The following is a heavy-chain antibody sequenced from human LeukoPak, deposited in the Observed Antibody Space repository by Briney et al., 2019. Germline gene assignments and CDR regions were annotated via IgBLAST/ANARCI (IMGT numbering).Heavy chain of an antibody. CDR3: ARDQYSSSWYEAPVDY. CDR1: GFTFSGYG. V-gene: IGHV3-30*03. J-gene: IGHJ4*02. Sequence: GGSLRLSCAASGFTFSGYGMHWVRQAPGKGLEWVAVISYDGSNKYYADSVKGRFTISRDNSKNTLYLQMNSLRAEDTAVYYCARDQYSSSWYEAPVDYWGQGTLVTVSS. CDR2: ISYDGSNK. D-gene: IGHD6-13*01.